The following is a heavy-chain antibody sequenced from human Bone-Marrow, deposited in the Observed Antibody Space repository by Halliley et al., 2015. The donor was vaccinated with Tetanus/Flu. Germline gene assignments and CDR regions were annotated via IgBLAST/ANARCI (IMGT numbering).Heavy chain of an antibody. V-gene: IGHV4-59*01. D-gene: IGHD1-26*01. J-gene: IGHJ4*02. CDR1: GGSISSYY. CDR3: ARGGQVGSGAFGY. Sequence: TLSLTCTVSGGSISSYYWSWIRQSPGKGLEWIGYIYYSGSTNYNPSLKSRVTISVDTSKNQFSLKLSSVTAADTAVYYCARGGQVGSGAFGYWGQGTLVTVSS. CDR2: IYYSGST.